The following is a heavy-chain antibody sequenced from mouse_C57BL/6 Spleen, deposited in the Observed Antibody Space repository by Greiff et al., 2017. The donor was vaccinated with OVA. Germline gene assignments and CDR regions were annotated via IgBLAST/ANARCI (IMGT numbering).Heavy chain of an antibody. J-gene: IGHJ4*01. CDR3: TRDITTVVANAMDY. Sequence: DVMLVESGEGLVKPGGSLKLSCAASGFTFSSYAMSWVRQTPEKRLEWVAYISSGGDYIYYADTVKGRFTISRDNARNTLYLQMSSLKSEDTAMYYCTRDITTVVANAMDYWGQGTSVTVSS. D-gene: IGHD1-1*01. CDR2: ISSGGDYI. CDR1: GFTFSSYA. V-gene: IGHV5-9-1*02.